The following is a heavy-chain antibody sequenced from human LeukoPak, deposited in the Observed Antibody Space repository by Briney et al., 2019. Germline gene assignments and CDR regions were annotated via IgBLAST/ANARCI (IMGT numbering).Heavy chain of an antibody. D-gene: IGHD6-19*01. V-gene: IGHV3-30*18. Sequence: GRSLRLSCAASGFTFGSCGMHWVRQAPGKGLEWVAVISYDGSNKYYADSVKGRFTISRDNSKNTLYLQMNSLRAEDTAEYYCAKDSNGWYQRGSNYFDYWGQGTLVTVSS. CDR1: GFTFGSCG. CDR3: AKDSNGWYQRGSNYFDY. J-gene: IGHJ4*02. CDR2: ISYDGSNK.